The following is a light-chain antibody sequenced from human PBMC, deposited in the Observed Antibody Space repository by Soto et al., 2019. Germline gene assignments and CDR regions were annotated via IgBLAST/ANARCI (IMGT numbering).Light chain of an antibody. CDR2: DVS. CDR1: SSDVGGYNY. V-gene: IGLV2-14*01. J-gene: IGLJ2*01. Sequence: QSALTQPASVSGSPGQSITISCTGTSSDVGGYNYVSWYQQHPGKAPKLMIYDVSNRPSGVSNRFSGSKSGNTTSLTISGLQSEDEADYYCSSYTRRITLIMVFGGGTKLTVL. CDR3: SSYTRRITLIMV.